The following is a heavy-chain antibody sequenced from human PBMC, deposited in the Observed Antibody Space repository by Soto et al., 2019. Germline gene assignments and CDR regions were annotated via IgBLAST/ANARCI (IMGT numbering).Heavy chain of an antibody. D-gene: IGHD6-6*01. Sequence: WIRQPPGKGLEWMGWISAYNGNTNYAQKLQGRVTMTTDTSTSTAYMELRSLRSDDTAVYYCARDLGSSSSNWFDPWGQGTLVTVSS. CDR2: ISAYNGNT. V-gene: IGHV1-18*01. CDR3: ARDLGSSSSNWFDP. J-gene: IGHJ5*02.